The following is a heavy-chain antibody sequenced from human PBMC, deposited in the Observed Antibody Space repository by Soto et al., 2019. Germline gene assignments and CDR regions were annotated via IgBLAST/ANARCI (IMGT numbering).Heavy chain of an antibody. V-gene: IGHV1-18*01. CDR2: ITTYNGNT. Sequence: QVQLVQSGAEVKQPGASVKVSCKASGYTFTNYGFTWVRQAPGQGLEWPGWITTYNGNTKYAQKGQGRLTMTTDTSTSTANMELTRLRSDDTALYYWARTTVTASYYYMDVWGKGATGTVSS. D-gene: IGHD4-17*01. CDR3: ARTTVTASYYYMDV. CDR1: GYTFTNYG. J-gene: IGHJ6*03.